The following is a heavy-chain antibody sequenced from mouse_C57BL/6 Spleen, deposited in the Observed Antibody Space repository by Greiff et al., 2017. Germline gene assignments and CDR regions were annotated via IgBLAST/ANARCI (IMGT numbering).Heavy chain of an antibody. CDR3: ARDYYGSRDFDY. Sequence: EVKLVESGGGLVKPGGSLELSCAASGFTFSDYGMHWVRQAPEKGLEWVAYISSGRSTIYYADTVKGRFTISRDNAKNTLFLQMTSLRSEDTAMYYCARDYYGSRDFDYWGQGTTLTVSS. CDR1: GFTFSDYG. CDR2: ISSGRSTI. D-gene: IGHD1-1*01. V-gene: IGHV5-17*01. J-gene: IGHJ2*01.